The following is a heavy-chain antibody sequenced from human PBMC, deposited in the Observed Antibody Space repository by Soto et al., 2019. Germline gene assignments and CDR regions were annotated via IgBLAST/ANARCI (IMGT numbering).Heavy chain of an antibody. CDR2: IYYSGST. V-gene: IGHV4-39*01. CDR1: GGSISSSSYY. CDR3: ARHRRTDYYYGMDV. Sequence: QLQLQESGPGLVKPSETLSLTCTVSGGSISSSSYYWGWIRQPPGKGLEWIGSIYYSGSTYYNPSLKSRVTISVDTSKNQFSLKLSSVTAADTAVYYCARHRRTDYYYGMDVWGQGTTVTVSS. J-gene: IGHJ6*02.